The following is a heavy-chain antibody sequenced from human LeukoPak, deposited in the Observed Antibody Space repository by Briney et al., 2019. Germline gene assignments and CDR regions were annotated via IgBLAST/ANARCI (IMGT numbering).Heavy chain of an antibody. CDR1: GYTFTSYD. V-gene: IGHV1-8*01. Sequence: ASVKVSCKASGYTFTSYDFNWVRQATGQRPEWMGWMSPNSGDTGYAQKFQGRVTMTEDTSTDTAYMELSSLRSEDTAVYYCATDLWEWATVTTCWGQGTLVTVSS. D-gene: IGHD4-17*01. CDR3: ATDLWEWATVTTC. J-gene: IGHJ4*02. CDR2: MSPNSGDT.